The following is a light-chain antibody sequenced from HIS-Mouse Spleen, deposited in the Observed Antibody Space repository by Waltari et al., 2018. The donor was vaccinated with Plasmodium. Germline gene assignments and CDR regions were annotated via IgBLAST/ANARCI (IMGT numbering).Light chain of an antibody. CDR2: KAS. Sequence: DIQMTQSPSTLSASVGDRVTITCRASQSISSWLAWYQQKPGKAPKLLIDKASSLESGVPSRFSGSGSGTEFTLTISSLQPDDFATYYCQQYNSYSYTFGQVTKLEIK. J-gene: IGKJ2*01. CDR1: QSISSW. CDR3: QQYNSYSYT. V-gene: IGKV1-5*03.